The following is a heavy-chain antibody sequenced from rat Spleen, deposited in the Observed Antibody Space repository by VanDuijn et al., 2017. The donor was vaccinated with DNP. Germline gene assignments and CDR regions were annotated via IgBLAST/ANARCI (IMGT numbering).Heavy chain of an antibody. Sequence: EVQLVESGGGLVQPGGSLKLSCAASGFTFNDYWMTWIRQVPGKGLEWVASTIGSGGNSYYPDSLKGQFTISRDNAKSTLYLQMDSLRSEETATYYCARAGVQWYYFDYWGQGVMVTVSS. CDR3: ARAGVQWYYFDY. V-gene: IGHV5-31*01. J-gene: IGHJ2*01. D-gene: IGHD1-1*01. CDR1: GFTFNDYW. CDR2: TIGSGGNS.